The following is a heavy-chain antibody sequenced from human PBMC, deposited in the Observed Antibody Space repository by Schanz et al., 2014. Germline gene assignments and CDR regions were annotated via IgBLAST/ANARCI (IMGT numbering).Heavy chain of an antibody. CDR2: ISSGSSYA. D-gene: IGHD3-9*01. Sequence: VQLVESGGGLVKPGGSLRLSCEASEFTFSSYKMNWVRQAPGKGLEWVSDISSGSSYANYADSVKGRFTISRDNAKNSLYLQMNSLRAEDTAVYYCAKQIHYDILTVTRNWGQGTLVTVSS. J-gene: IGHJ4*02. CDR1: EFTFSSYK. V-gene: IGHV3-21*05. CDR3: AKQIHYDILTVTRN.